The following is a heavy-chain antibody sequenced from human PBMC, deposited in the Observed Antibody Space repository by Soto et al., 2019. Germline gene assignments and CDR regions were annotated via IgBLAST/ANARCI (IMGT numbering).Heavy chain of an antibody. Sequence: VASVKVSCKASGYTFTGYYMHWVRQAPGQGLEWMGWINPNSGGTNYAQKFQGRVTMTRDTSISTAYMELSRLRSDDTAVYYCARDGVVVPAAHYYYYGMDVWGQGTTVTVSS. CDR1: GYTFTGYY. CDR2: INPNSGGT. V-gene: IGHV1-2*02. J-gene: IGHJ6*02. D-gene: IGHD2-2*01. CDR3: ARDGVVVPAAHYYYYGMDV.